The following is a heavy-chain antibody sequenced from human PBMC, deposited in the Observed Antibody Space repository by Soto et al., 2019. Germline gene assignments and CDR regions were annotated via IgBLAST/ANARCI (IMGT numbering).Heavy chain of an antibody. CDR1: GFAYTTYT. CDR3: ARVDCTNGVCYQAPHQYYFDY. CDR2: ISYDGNNK. J-gene: IGHJ4*02. D-gene: IGHD2-8*01. Sequence: GGSLRLSCAASGFAYTTYTMHWVRQAPGKGLEWVAVISYDGNNKFYADSVKGRFTISRDSTKQTLYLQMTSLRPDDTAMYYCARVDCTNGVCYQAPHQYYFDYWGQGTLVTVSS. V-gene: IGHV3-30-3*02.